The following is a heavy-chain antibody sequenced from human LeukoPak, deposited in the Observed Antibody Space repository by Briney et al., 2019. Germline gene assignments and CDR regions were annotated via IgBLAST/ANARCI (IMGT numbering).Heavy chain of an antibody. Sequence: SETPSLTCNVSGGSISSSNYYWGWIRQPPGKGLEWIGSIYHSGTTYSGSTYYNPSLKSRVTISLDTSKNQFSLKVGSMTAADTAVYYCARAGGYGLIDYWGQGTLLTVSS. CDR1: GGSISSSNYY. V-gene: IGHV4-39*07. J-gene: IGHJ4*02. CDR3: ARAGGYGLIDY. D-gene: IGHD5-18*01. CDR2: IYHSGTTYSGST.